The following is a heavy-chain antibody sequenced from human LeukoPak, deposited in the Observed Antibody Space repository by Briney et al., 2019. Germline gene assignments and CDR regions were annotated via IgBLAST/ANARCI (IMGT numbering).Heavy chain of an antibody. CDR2: IYPGDSDT. CDR3: ARLPSLSPYEGELYFDY. V-gene: IGHV5-51*01. J-gene: IGHJ4*02. CDR1: GYSFTSYW. Sequence: GASLQISCKGSGYSFTSYWIGWVRQMPGKGLEWMGIIYPGDSDTRYSPSFQGQVTISADKSISTAYLQWSSLKASDTAMYYCARLPSLSPYEGELYFDYWGQGTLVTVSS. D-gene: IGHD3-10*01.